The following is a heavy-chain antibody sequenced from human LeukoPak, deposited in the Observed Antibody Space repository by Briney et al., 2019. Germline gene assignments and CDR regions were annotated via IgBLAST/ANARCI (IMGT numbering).Heavy chain of an antibody. D-gene: IGHD3-3*01. CDR3: AAQSGYYDFWSGYSPRPFDY. J-gene: IGHJ4*02. Sequence: GGSLRPSCAASGFTFSSYWMSWVRQAPGKGLEWVANIKQDGSEKYYVDSVKGRFTISRDNAKNSLYLQMNSLRAEDTAVYYCAAQSGYYDFWSGYSPRPFDYWGQGTLVTVSS. CDR2: IKQDGSEK. V-gene: IGHV3-7*01. CDR1: GFTFSSYW.